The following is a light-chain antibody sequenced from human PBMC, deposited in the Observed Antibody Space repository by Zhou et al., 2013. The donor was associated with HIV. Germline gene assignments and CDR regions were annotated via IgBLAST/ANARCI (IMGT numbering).Light chain of an antibody. CDR2: TAS. Sequence: DIHMTQSPSSLSASVGDRVTITCRASQNINTYLHWYQQKPGKAPKLLIYTASSLQSGVPSTFSGSGSGTDFTLTISSLQPEDFATYYCQQSYSTPVTFGQGTKVDIK. J-gene: IGKJ1*01. V-gene: IGKV1-39*01. CDR1: QNINTY. CDR3: QQSYSTPVT.